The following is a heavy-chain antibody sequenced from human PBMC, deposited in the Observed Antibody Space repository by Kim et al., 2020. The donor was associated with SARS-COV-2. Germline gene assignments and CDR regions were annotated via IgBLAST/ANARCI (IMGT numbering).Heavy chain of an antibody. V-gene: IGHV4-59*13. J-gene: IGHJ6*01. CDR3: ARALKRGSGSQFFHGMDV. D-gene: IGHD3-10*01. CDR2: IHYSGTT. Sequence: SETLSLTCTVSGGSISGYHWTWVRQPPGKGLEWIGYIHYSGTTNYNPSLKSRVTMSVDTSKNQFSLKLNSVTTAATAVYYCARALKRGSGSQFFHGMDV. CDR1: GGSISGYH.